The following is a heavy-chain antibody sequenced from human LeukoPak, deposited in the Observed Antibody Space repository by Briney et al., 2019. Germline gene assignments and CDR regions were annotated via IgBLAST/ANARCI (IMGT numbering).Heavy chain of an antibody. J-gene: IGHJ3*02. CDR3: AREGRSSGYQTAFRLDAFDI. D-gene: IGHD3-22*01. V-gene: IGHV3-66*01. CDR1: GFTVSSNY. Sequence: PGGSLRLSCAASGFTVSSNYMSWVRQAPGKGLEWVSVIYSGGSTYYADSVKGRFTISRDNSKNTLYLQMNSLRAEDTAVYYCAREGRSSGYQTAFRLDAFDIWGQGTMVTVSS. CDR2: IYSGGST.